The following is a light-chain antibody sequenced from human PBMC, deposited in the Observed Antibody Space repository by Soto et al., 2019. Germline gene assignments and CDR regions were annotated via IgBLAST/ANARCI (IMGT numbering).Light chain of an antibody. Sequence: DVVMTQTPLSLPVTLGQPASISCRSSQSLVHSDGNTYLSWLQQRSGQPPRLLIYKVSNRFSGVPDRFSGSGADTDFTLKISRVEPEDVGVYSCVQLAIFPRTFGQGTKVDIK. CDR2: KVS. CDR3: VQLAIFPRT. V-gene: IGKV2-24*01. CDR1: QSLVHSDGNTY. J-gene: IGKJ1*01.